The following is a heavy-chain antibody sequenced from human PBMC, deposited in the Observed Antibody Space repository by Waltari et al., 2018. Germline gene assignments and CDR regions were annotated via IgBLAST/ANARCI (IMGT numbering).Heavy chain of an antibody. CDR1: GFTFDDYA. D-gene: IGHD3-16*01. J-gene: IGHJ4*02. Sequence: EVQLVESGGGLVQPGRSLRLSCAASGFTFDDYAMHWVRQAPGKGREWVSGISWNSGSIGYADSVKGRFTISRDNAKNSLYLQMNSLRAEDTALYYCAKDIGGLRDYWGQGTLVTVSS. CDR2: ISWNSGSI. V-gene: IGHV3-9*01. CDR3: AKDIGGLRDY.